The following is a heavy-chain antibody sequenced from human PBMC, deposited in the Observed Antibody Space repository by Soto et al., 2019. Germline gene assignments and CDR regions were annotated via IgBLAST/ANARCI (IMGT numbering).Heavy chain of an antibody. Sequence: QGQLVQSGAEVKKPGASVKVSCKASGYTFTRYGISWVRQAPGQGLEWMGWISDYNGDTNYAQKYQGRATTTIDTSTSTAYMELRRLTSDDTAVYYCAKNGQPPYYYYAMDVWGQGTTVTVSS. J-gene: IGHJ6*02. CDR1: GYTFTRYG. V-gene: IGHV1-18*01. CDR2: ISDYNGDT. CDR3: AKNGQPPYYYYAMDV. D-gene: IGHD2-8*01.